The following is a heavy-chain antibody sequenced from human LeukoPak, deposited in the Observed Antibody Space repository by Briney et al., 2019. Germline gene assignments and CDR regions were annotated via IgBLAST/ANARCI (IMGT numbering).Heavy chain of an antibody. J-gene: IGHJ4*02. CDR1: GGSISSSSYY. CDR2: IYYSGST. CDR3: ARRAGTGYSIDY. D-gene: IGHD6-13*01. V-gene: IGHV4-39*01. Sequence: SETLSLTCTVSGGSISSSSYYWGWIRQPPGKGLEWIGSIYYSGSTYYNPSLKSRATISVDTSKNQFALKLISVTAADTAVYYCARRAGTGYSIDYWGQGTLVTVSS.